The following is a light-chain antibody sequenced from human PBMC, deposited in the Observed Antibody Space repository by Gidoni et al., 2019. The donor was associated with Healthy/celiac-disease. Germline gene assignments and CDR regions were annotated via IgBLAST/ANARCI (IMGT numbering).Light chain of an antibody. CDR3: QQSYSTLVT. J-gene: IGKJ1*01. Sequence: DIQMTQSPSSLSASVGDSVTITCRASQSISSYLNWYQQKPGKAPKLLIYAASSLQSGVPSRFSGSGSGTDFTLTISSLQPEDFATYYCQQSYSTLVTFGQGTKVKSN. CDR2: AAS. V-gene: IGKV1-39*01. CDR1: QSISSY.